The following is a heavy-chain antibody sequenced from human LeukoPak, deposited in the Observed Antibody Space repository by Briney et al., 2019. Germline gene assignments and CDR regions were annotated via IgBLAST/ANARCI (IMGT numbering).Heavy chain of an antibody. CDR2: ISNSGDFT. Sequence: GGSLRLSCAASGFTFNIYSMSWVRQAPGKGLEWVSSISNSGDFTVYAGSVKGRFTISRDNSKNTLYLQMNSLRAEDTAIYYCAKDRPNYYESNGHYYRRDGDYWGQGTLVIVSS. CDR1: GFTFNIYS. D-gene: IGHD3-22*01. V-gene: IGHV3-23*01. CDR3: AKDRPNYYESNGHYYRRDGDY. J-gene: IGHJ4*02.